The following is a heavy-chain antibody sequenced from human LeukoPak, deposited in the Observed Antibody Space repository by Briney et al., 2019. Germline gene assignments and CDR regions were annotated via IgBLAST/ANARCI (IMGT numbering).Heavy chain of an antibody. V-gene: IGHV1-46*01. CDR3: ARDHDYYDSSGAFDI. D-gene: IGHD3-22*01. Sequence: ASVKVSCKASGYTFTSYYMHWVRQAPGQGLEWMGIINPSGGSTSYTQKFQGRVTMTRDTSTSTVYMELSSLRSEDTAVYYCARDHDYYDSSGAFDIWGQGTMVTVSS. CDR2: INPSGGST. CDR1: GYTFTSYY. J-gene: IGHJ3*02.